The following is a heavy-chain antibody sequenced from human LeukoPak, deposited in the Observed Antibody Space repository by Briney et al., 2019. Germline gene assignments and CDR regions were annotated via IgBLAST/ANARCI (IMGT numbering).Heavy chain of an antibody. Sequence: PSQTLSLTCAVSGGSISSGGYSWSWIRQPPGKGLEWIGYIYHSGSTYYNPSLKSRVTISVDRSKNQFSLKLSSVTAADTAVYYCARHGGVLGVDFWSGSDPKNWFDPWGQGTLVTVSS. D-gene: IGHD3-3*01. CDR1: GGSISSGGYS. J-gene: IGHJ5*02. V-gene: IGHV4-30-2*01. CDR3: ARHGGVLGVDFWSGSDPKNWFDP. CDR2: IYHSGST.